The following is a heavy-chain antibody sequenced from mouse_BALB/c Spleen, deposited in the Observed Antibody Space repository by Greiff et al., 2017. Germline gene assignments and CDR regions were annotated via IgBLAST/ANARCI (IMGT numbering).Heavy chain of an antibody. D-gene: IGHD1-1*01. Sequence: EVKLVESGGGLVKPGGSLKLSCAASGFTFSSYAMSWVRQSPEKRLEWVAEISSGGSYTYYPDTVTGRFTISRDNAKNTLYLEMSSLRSEDTAMYYCARDPYDGRVYWGQGTLVTVSA. J-gene: IGHJ3*01. CDR3: ARDPYDGRVY. CDR2: ISSGGSYT. CDR1: GFTFSSYA. V-gene: IGHV5-9-4*01.